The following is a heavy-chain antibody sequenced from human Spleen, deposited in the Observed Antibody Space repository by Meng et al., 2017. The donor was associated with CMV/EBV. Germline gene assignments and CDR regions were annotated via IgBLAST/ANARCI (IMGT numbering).Heavy chain of an antibody. J-gene: IGHJ6*02. CDR2: IKEAGSEK. D-gene: IGHD3-22*01. Sequence: GGSLRLSCATSGFTFSRYWMSWVRQAPGKGLEWVANIKEAGSEKYYVDSVKGRFTISRDNAKNSLYLQMNSLRAEDTAVYYCARDAKDPYDSSGYSSWWVSYYYGMDVWGQGTTVTVS. CDR3: ARDAKDPYDSSGYSSWWVSYYYGMDV. V-gene: IGHV3-7*01. CDR1: GFTFSRYW.